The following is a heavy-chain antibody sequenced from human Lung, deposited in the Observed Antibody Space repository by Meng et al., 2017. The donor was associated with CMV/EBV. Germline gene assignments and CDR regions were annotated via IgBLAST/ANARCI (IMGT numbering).Heavy chain of an antibody. CDR2: INTDGTTT. D-gene: IGHD2-8*01. CDR1: GFTFSHSW. Sequence: GGSLRLXCAASGFTFSHSWMHWVRQAPGKGLVWVSLINTDGTTTNYADSVKGRFTISRDNAKNTLHLQMDSLRADDTALYYCARKRTNWRGPVFDYWGQGXLVTFSS. J-gene: IGHJ4*02. CDR3: ARKRTNWRGPVFDY. V-gene: IGHV3-74*01.